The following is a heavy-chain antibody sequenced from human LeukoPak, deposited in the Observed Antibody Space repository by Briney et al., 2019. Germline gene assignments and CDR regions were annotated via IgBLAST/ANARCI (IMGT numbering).Heavy chain of an antibody. Sequence: GGSLRLSCAASGFTFSSYGMHWVRQAPGKGLEWVAVISYDGSNKYYADSVKGRFTISRDNSKNTLYLQMNSLRAEDTAVYYCAKDGYGDYEYNYYYYYMDVWGKGTTVTVSS. CDR3: AKDGYGDYEYNYYYYYMDV. CDR2: ISYDGSNK. CDR1: GFTFSSYG. J-gene: IGHJ6*03. D-gene: IGHD4-17*01. V-gene: IGHV3-30*18.